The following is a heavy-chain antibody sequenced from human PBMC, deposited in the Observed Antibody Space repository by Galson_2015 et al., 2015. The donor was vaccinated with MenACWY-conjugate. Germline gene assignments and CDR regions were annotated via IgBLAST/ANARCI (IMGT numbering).Heavy chain of an antibody. J-gene: IGHJ4*02. Sequence: SVKVSCKAPGYPFTGNYIHWVRQAPGRGLEWMGRINPTGGGTNFAQKFQGRVTMTLDTSISTVYMQQSSLTSDDTAVYYCARESGGDPMFDYWGQGTLVTVSS. D-gene: IGHD4-17*01. CDR3: ARESGGDPMFDY. CDR1: GYPFTGNY. V-gene: IGHV1-2*06. CDR2: INPTGGGT.